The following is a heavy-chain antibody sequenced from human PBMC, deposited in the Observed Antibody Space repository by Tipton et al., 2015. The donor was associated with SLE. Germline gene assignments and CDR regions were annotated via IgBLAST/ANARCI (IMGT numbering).Heavy chain of an antibody. CDR3: ARGLAMVRGDSMDY. Sequence: TLSLTCAVFGGSFSGYSWSWIRQPPGKGLEWVGESNPSGNTNYNPSLKSRVTISVDTSKNQFSLKLSSVTAADTAVYYCARGLAMVRGDSMDYWGQGTLVTVSS. D-gene: IGHD3-10*01. CDR1: GGSFSGYS. V-gene: IGHV4-34*01. CDR2: SNPSGNT. J-gene: IGHJ4*02.